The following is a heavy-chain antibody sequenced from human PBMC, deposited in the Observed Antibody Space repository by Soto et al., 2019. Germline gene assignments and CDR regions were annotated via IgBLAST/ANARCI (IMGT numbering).Heavy chain of an antibody. CDR1: GFTFSSYA. CDR2: ISGSGGST. V-gene: IGHV3-23*01. Sequence: GGSLRLSCAASGFTFSSYAMSWVRQAPGKGLEWVSAISGSGGSTYYADSVKGRFTISRDNSKNTLYLQMNSLRAEDTAVYYCAKGRPTTTFPVYYYYMDVWGKGTTVTVSS. D-gene: IGHD4-17*01. J-gene: IGHJ6*03. CDR3: AKGRPTTTFPVYYYYMDV.